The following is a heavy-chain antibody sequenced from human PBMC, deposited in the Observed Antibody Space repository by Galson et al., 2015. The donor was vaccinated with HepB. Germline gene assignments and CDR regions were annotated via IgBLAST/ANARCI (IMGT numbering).Heavy chain of an antibody. CDR2: IIPILGIA. CDR1: GGTFSSYT. J-gene: IGHJ4*02. Sequence: SVKVSCKASGGTFSSYTISWVRQAPGQGLEWMGRIIPILGIANYAQKFQGRVTITADKSTSTAYMELSSLRSEDTAVYYCARAPGIAAPVDYWGQGTLVTVSS. CDR3: ARAPGIAAPVDY. D-gene: IGHD6-13*01. V-gene: IGHV1-69*02.